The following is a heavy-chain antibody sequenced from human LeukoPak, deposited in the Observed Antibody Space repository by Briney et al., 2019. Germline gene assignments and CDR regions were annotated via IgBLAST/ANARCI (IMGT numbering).Heavy chain of an antibody. J-gene: IGHJ5*02. V-gene: IGHV1-18*01. CDR3: ARGSPIYGSGSIPRWFDP. D-gene: IGHD3-10*01. Sequence: ASVKVSCKASGYTFTSYGISWVRQAPGQGLEWMGWISAYNGNTNYAQKLQGRVTMTTDTSTSTAYMELRSLRSADTAVYYCARGSPIYGSGSIPRWFDPWGQGTLVTVSS. CDR1: GYTFTSYG. CDR2: ISAYNGNT.